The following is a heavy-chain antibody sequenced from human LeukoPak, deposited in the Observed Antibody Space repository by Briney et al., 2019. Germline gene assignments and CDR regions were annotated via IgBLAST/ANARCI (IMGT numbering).Heavy chain of an antibody. CDR2: INPSGGST. D-gene: IGHD3-22*01. J-gene: IGHJ4*02. V-gene: IGHV1-46*01. CDR1: GYTFTSHY. Sequence: ASVKVSCKASGYTFTSHYMHWVRQAPGQGLQWMGIINPSGGSTSYAQKFQGRVTMTRDTSTSTVYMELSSLRSEDTAVYYCARDPYNYYDSSGYSFDYWGQGTLVTVSS. CDR3: ARDPYNYYDSSGYSFDY.